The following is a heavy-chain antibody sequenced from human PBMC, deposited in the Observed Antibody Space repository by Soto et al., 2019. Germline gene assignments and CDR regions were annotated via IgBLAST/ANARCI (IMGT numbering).Heavy chain of an antibody. CDR1: GYSFTDFA. D-gene: IGHD5-12*01. V-gene: IGHV1-3*01. CDR3: ARGPLSGVATIWEYANWFDP. J-gene: IGHJ5*02. Sequence: QAQLVQSGAEVKKPGASVKVSCKASGYSFTDFAMHWVRLASGQRLEWMGWINADKGDTKYSPKFQGRVTITRDTSATTVDMELRSLRSEDTAVYYCARGPLSGVATIWEYANWFDPWGQGSLVTVST. CDR2: INADKGDT.